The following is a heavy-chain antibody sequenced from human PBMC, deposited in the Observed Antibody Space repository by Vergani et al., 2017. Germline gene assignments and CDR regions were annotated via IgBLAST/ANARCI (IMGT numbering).Heavy chain of an antibody. CDR3: ARGTPGAQNFKYYGMGV. Sequence: EVQLVESGGGLVKPGGSLRLSCAASGFTFSSYSMHWVRQAPGKGLEWVSSITSSSSYIYYADSMKGRFTISRDSAKNSLYLQMNSLRAEDTAVYYCARGTPGAQNFKYYGMGVWGQGTTVTVSS. CDR2: ITSSSSYI. D-gene: IGHD6-6*01. CDR1: GFTFSSYS. V-gene: IGHV3-21*01. J-gene: IGHJ6*02.